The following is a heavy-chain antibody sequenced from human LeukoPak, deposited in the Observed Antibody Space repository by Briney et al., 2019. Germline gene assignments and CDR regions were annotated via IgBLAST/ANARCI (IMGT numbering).Heavy chain of an antibody. Sequence: GGSLRLSCAASAFTFSNYWMSWVRQAPGKGLEWVASIKPDGSEKYYVDSVKGRFTISRDHAKNSLYLQMNSLRAEDTAVYYCAKGRVAYDYWGQGTLVTVSS. CDR2: IKPDGSEK. CDR3: AKGRVAYDY. V-gene: IGHV3-7*01. D-gene: IGHD2-15*01. CDR1: AFTFSNYW. J-gene: IGHJ4*02.